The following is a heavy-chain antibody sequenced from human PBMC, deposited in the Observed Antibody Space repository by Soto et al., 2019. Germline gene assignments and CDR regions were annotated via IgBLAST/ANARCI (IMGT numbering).Heavy chain of an antibody. J-gene: IGHJ4*02. D-gene: IGHD3-16*01. CDR1: GFTYSDHW. V-gene: IGHV3-7*04. Sequence: EVQLVESGGGLVQPGGSLTLSCTASGFTYSDHWMSWVRQAPWKGLEWVANVNQDASEIYYVDSVKGRFTIPRDNAGSSLLLQIHRPRVEDTAVYYCVRAVGGRSAFWGQGTLVTVSS. CDR2: VNQDASEI. CDR3: VRAVGGRSAF.